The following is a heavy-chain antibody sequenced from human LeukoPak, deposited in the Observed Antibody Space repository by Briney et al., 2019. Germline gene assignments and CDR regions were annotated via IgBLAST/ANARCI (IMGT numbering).Heavy chain of an antibody. D-gene: IGHD1-1*01. CDR3: VRVKGTYFDF. CDR2: ISASGSNI. J-gene: IGHJ4*02. CDR1: GFTFSSYG. V-gene: IGHV3-48*01. Sequence: GGSLRLSCAASGFTFSSYGMNWVRQAPGKGLEWVSYISASGSNIYYLDAVKGRFTVSRDNAMSSLFLQMDRPRAEDTAIYYCVRVKGTYFDFWGQGTLVTVSS.